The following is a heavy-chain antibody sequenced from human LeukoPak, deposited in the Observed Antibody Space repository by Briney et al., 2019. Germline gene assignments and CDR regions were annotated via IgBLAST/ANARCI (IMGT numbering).Heavy chain of an antibody. J-gene: IGHJ4*02. Sequence: GGSLRLSCAASGFTFSSYGMHWVRQAPGKGLEWVAVISYDGSNKYYADSVKGRFTISRDNSKNTLYLQMNSLRAEDTAVYYCAKEISPYGDFDYWGQGTLVTVSS. CDR2: ISYDGSNK. V-gene: IGHV3-30*18. D-gene: IGHD4-17*01. CDR1: GFTFSSYG. CDR3: AKEISPYGDFDY.